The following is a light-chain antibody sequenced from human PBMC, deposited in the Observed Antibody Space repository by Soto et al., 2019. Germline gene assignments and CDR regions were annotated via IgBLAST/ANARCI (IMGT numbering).Light chain of an antibody. CDR2: EVS. V-gene: IGLV2-8*01. Sequence: QSVLTQPPSASGTPGQRVTISCFGSNSNLGNTHVYWYQQHPGKAPKLMIYEVSKRPSGVPDRFSGSKSGNTASLTVSGLQVEDEADYYCSSFEASNNLLFGGGTKLTVL. J-gene: IGLJ2*01. CDR3: SSFEASNNLL. CDR1: NSNLGNTH.